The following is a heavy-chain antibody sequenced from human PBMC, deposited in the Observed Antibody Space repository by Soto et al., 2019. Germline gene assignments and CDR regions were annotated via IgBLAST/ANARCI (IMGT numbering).Heavy chain of an antibody. Sequence: GGSLRLSCAASGFTFSDYYMSWIRQAPGKGLEWVSYISSSGSTIYYADSVKGRFTISRDNAKNSLYLQMNSLRAEDTAVYYCARSDGVRDWLLYKDYFDYWGQGTLVTVSS. J-gene: IGHJ4*02. CDR3: ARSDGVRDWLLYKDYFDY. CDR2: ISSSGSTI. D-gene: IGHD3-9*01. CDR1: GFTFSDYY. V-gene: IGHV3-11*01.